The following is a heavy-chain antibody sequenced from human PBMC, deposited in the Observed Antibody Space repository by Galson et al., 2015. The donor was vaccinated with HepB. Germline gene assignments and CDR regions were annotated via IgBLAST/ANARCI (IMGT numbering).Heavy chain of an antibody. CDR3: AAGFYDSSGYENAFDI. Sequence: SVKVSCKVSGYTLTELSMHWVRQAPGKGLEWMGGFDPEDGETIYAQKFQGRVTMTEDTSTDTAYMELSSLRSEDTAVYYCAAGFYDSSGYENAFDIWGQGTMVTVSS. V-gene: IGHV1-24*01. CDR2: FDPEDGET. J-gene: IGHJ3*02. D-gene: IGHD3-22*01. CDR1: GYTLTELS.